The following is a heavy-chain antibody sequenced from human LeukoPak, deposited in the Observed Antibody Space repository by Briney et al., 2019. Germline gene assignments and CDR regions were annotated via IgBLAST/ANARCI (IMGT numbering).Heavy chain of an antibody. CDR1: GITFSSYG. CDR2: ISSDGSKK. V-gene: IGHV3-30*18. CDR3: AKGGEVSSWYKRLKLYFDY. Sequence: GGPLRLSCGASGITFSSYGMHWVRQAPGKGLEWEASISSDGSKKYYADSVKGRFTISRDNSKNTLYLQMNSLRTEDTAVYYCAKGGEVSSWYKRLKLYFDYWGQGTLVTVSS. J-gene: IGHJ4*02. D-gene: IGHD6-13*01.